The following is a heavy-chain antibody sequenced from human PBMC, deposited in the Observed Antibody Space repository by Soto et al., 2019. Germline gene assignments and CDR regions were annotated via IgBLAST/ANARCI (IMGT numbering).Heavy chain of an antibody. CDR1: GFSVSNTY. CDR2: IYSGGTP. D-gene: IGHD2-8*01. V-gene: IGHV3-53*04. Sequence: EVQLVASGGTLVQPGGSLRLSCSVSGFSVSNTYMTWVRQTPGRGLEWVSLIYSGGTPYYADSVKGRFTISRDSSENKLYLQMDSLRTEYTAVYFCASLMTIYWYYMDVWGKGTPVTVSS. J-gene: IGHJ6*03. CDR3: ASLMTIYWYYMDV.